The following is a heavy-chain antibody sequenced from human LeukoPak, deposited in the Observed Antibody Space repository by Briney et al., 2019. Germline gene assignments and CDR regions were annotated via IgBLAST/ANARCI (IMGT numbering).Heavy chain of an antibody. V-gene: IGHV3-7*01. Sequence: GGSLRLSCEASGFTFSLNWMSWVRQAPGKGLEWVASIIQDGSDKYYVDSVKGRFTISRDNAKNSLYLQMNSLRVEDTAVYYCARDFSDTSGCFDYWGQGTLVTVSS. CDR1: GFTFSLNW. D-gene: IGHD3-22*01. J-gene: IGHJ4*02. CDR2: IIQDGSDK. CDR3: ARDFSDTSGCFDY.